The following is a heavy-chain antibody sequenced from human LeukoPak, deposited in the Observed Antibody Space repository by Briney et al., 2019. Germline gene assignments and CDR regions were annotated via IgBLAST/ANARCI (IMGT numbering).Heavy chain of an antibody. D-gene: IGHD3-3*01. CDR2: ISAYNGNT. V-gene: IGHV1-18*01. CDR1: GYTFTSYG. CDR3: ARVITIFGVVRYGMDV. Sequence: GASVKVSCKASGYTFTSYGISWVRQAPGQGLEWMGWISAYNGNTNYAQTLQGRVTMTTDTSTSTAYMELRSLRSDDTAVYYCARVITIFGVVRYGMDVWGQGTTVTVSS. J-gene: IGHJ6*02.